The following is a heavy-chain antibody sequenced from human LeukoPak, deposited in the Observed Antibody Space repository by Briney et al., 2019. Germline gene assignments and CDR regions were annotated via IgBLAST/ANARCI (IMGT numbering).Heavy chain of an antibody. CDR1: GFSLSTSGVG. CDR2: IYWNDDK. J-gene: IGHJ3*02. D-gene: IGHD4-17*01. Sequence: SRPTLVKPTQTLTLTCTFSGFSLSTSGVGVGWFRQPPGKALEWLALIYWNDDKRYRPSLNSRLTITKDTSKNQVVLIMTKMDPVDTATYYCAHMVNTVTMSWGAFDIWGQGTMVTVSS. CDR3: AHMVNTVTMSWGAFDI. V-gene: IGHV2-5*01.